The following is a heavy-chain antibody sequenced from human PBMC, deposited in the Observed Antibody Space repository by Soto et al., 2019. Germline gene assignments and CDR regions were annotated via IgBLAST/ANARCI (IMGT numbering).Heavy chain of an antibody. Sequence: GGPLKLSCAASGFTFHSYWMSWDRPDAEKGLEWVANIKQDGSEKYYVDNVKGRFTISRDNAKNSLYLQMNSMRAEDTDVYYCARKVAGTLSTGCFGYWGQGTLVTVSS. CDR2: IKQDGSEK. D-gene: IGHD6-19*01. CDR3: ARKVAGTLSTGCFGY. J-gene: IGHJ4*02. CDR1: GFTFHSYW. V-gene: IGHV3-7*01.